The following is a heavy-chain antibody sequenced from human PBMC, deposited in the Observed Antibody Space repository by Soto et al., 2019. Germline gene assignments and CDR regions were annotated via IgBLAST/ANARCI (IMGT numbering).Heavy chain of an antibody. V-gene: IGHV1-18*04. CDR2: ISAYNGNT. D-gene: IGHD3-10*01. CDR1: GYTFTSYG. Sequence: ASVKVSCKASGYTFTSYGISWVRQAPGQGLEWMGWISAYNGNTNYAQKLQGRVTMTTDTSTSTAYMELRSLRSDDTAVYYCARDRYYGSGSHNWFDPWGQGTLVTASS. J-gene: IGHJ5*02. CDR3: ARDRYYGSGSHNWFDP.